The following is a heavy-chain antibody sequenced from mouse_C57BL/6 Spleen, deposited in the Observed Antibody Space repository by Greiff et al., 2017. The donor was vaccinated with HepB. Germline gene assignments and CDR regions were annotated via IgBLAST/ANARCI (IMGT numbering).Heavy chain of an antibody. CDR1: GYAFSSSW. CDR3: ARGGYDGYYIYYCDY. CDR2: IYPGDGDT. V-gene: IGHV1-82*01. Sequence: VQLQQSGPELVKPGASVKISCKASGYAFSSSWMNWVKQRPGKGLEWIGRIYPGDGDTNYNGKFKGKATLTADKSSSTAYMQLSSLTSEDSAVYFCARGGYDGYYIYYCDYWGQGTTLTVSS. D-gene: IGHD2-3*01. J-gene: IGHJ2*01.